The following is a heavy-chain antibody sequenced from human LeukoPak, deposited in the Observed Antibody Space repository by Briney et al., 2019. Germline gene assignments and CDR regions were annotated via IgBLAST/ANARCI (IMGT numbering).Heavy chain of an antibody. CDR2: ISGSGGST. CDR3: AKLGITGTRSPKEIEGDY. J-gene: IGHJ4*02. CDR1: GFTFSSYW. D-gene: IGHD1-20*01. V-gene: IGHV3-23*01. Sequence: PGGSLRLSCAASGFTFSSYWMSWVRQAPGKGLEWVSAISGSGGSTYYADSVKGRFTISRDNSKNTLYLQMNSLRAEDTAVYYCAKLGITGTRSPKEIEGDYWGQGTLVTVSS.